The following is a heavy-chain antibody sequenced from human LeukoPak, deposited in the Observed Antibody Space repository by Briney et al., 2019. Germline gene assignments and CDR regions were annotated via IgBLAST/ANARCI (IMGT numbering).Heavy chain of an antibody. CDR2: INSDGSST. V-gene: IGHV3-74*01. CDR1: GFTFSSYW. Sequence: EGSLRLSCAASGFTFSSYWMHWVRQAPGKGLVWVSRINSDGSSTSYADSVKGRFTISRDNAKNTLYLQMNSLRAEDTAVYYCARVFVVVPAAINYWGQGTLVTVSS. D-gene: IGHD2-2*02. CDR3: ARVFVVVPAAINY. J-gene: IGHJ4*02.